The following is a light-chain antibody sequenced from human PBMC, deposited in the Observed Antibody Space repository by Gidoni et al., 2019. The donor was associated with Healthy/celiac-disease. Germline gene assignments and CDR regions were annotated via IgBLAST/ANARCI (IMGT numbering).Light chain of an antibody. CDR1: SSDVGGYNY. V-gene: IGLV2-14*01. CDR2: EVS. J-gene: IGLJ1*01. Sequence: QSALTQPASVSGSPGQSITISCTGTSSDVGGYNYVSWYQQHPGKAPKLMIYEVSNRPSGVSNRFSGSKSGNTASLTISGLQAEDEADYYCSSYTSSSKDYVFGTGTKVTVL. CDR3: SSYTSSSKDYV.